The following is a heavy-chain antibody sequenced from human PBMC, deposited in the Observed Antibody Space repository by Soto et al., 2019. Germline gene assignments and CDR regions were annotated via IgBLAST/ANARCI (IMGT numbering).Heavy chain of an antibody. CDR1: GFNFSDHY. D-gene: IGHD6-19*01. Sequence: GGSLRLSCAASGFNFSDHYMNWIRQAPGKGLEWVSYISGSSRYTNFADSVKGRFTISRDNAKNSLSLQMNSLRAEDTAVYYCARHTSGWHYYDYWGQGTPVTVSS. CDR2: ISGSSRYT. CDR3: ARHTSGWHYYDY. J-gene: IGHJ4*02. V-gene: IGHV3-11*06.